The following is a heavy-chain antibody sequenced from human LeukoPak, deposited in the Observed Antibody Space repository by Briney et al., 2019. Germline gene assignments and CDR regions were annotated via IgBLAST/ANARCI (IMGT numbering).Heavy chain of an antibody. J-gene: IGHJ4*02. D-gene: IGHD1-26*01. CDR1: GFSFSNYW. V-gene: IGHV3-23*01. Sequence: GGSLRLSCAASGFSFSNYWMHWVRQSPGKGLEWVASISATGSGTFYADSVKGRFPISRDNAKDTVYLHMNSLRADDTAIYYCAKDASVGAPGSWVLDYFDYWGQGTQVTVSS. CDR2: ISATGSGT. CDR3: AKDASVGAPGSWVLDYFDY.